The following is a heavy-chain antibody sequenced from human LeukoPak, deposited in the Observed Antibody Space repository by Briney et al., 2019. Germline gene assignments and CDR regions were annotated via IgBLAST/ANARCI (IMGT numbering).Heavy chain of an antibody. J-gene: IGHJ4*02. CDR3: AKKQIVGAAPFDY. CDR2: ISAGGST. D-gene: IGHD1-26*01. CDR1: AFTFSTYA. V-gene: IGHV3-23*01. Sequence: GGSLRLSCAASAFTFSTYAMNWVRQAPGKGLEWVSAISAGGSTFYADSVKGRFTISRDNSNNTLYLQMNSLRAEDTAVYYCAKKQIVGAAPFDYWGQGTLVTVFS.